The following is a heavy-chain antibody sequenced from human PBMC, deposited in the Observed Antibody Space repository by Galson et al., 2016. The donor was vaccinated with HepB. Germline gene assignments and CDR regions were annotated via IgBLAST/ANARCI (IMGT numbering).Heavy chain of an antibody. V-gene: IGHV4-38-2*01. J-gene: IGHJ6*02. CDR2: IYHNGRT. CDR1: DHSISSDNY. D-gene: IGHD5-24*01. Sequence: SETLSLTCAVSDHSISSDNYWGWIRQSPGKGLEWIGIIYHNGRTFYNPSLKSRVTISADTSKNQFSLKLTSVSAADTALYYCTRATTGYYYGMDVWGQGTTVTVSS. CDR3: TRATTGYYYGMDV.